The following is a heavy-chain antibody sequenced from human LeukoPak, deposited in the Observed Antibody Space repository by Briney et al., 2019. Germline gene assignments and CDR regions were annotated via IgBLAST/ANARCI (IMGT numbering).Heavy chain of an antibody. J-gene: IGHJ3*02. CDR3: ARGPAEVDAFDI. Sequence: GASVKVSCKASGYTFTDYYIHWVRRATGQGLEWMGWMNPNSGNTGYAQKFQGRVTMTRNTSISTAYMELSSLRSEDTAVYYCARGPAEVDAFDIWGQGTMVTVSS. CDR2: MNPNSGNT. V-gene: IGHV1-8*02. CDR1: GYTFTDYY.